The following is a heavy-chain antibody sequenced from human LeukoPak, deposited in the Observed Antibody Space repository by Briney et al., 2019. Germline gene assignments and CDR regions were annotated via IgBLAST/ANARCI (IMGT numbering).Heavy chain of an antibody. V-gene: IGHV3-7*03. Sequence: HPGGSLRLSCAASGFTFSSYWMSWVRQAPGKGLEWVANIKQDGSEKYYVDSVKGRFTISRDNAKNSLYLQMNRLRVEDTAVYYCAKGSRGSCRGAYCYSFDNWGQGAVVTVSS. CDR1: GFTFSSYW. J-gene: IGHJ4*02. CDR2: IKQDGSEK. D-gene: IGHD2-21*02. CDR3: AKGSRGSCRGAYCYSFDN.